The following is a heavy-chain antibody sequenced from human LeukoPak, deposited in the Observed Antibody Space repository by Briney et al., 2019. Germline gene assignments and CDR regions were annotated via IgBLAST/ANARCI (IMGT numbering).Heavy chain of an antibody. CDR3: ARDHLYSSSSRGEFDY. J-gene: IGHJ4*02. V-gene: IGHV3-30-3*01. D-gene: IGHD6-6*01. CDR1: GFTLRSNA. CDR2: ISYDGSNE. Sequence: GGSLRLSCAASGFTLRSNAMHWVRQAPGKGLEWVAVISYDGSNEYYADSVKGRFTISRDNSKNMLYVQMNSLRAEDTAVYYCARDHLYSSSSRGEFDYWGQGTLVTVSS.